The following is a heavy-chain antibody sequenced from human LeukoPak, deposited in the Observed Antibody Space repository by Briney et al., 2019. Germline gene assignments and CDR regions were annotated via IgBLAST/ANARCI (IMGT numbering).Heavy chain of an antibody. D-gene: IGHD1-26*01. V-gene: IGHV4-34*01. CDR1: GGSFSRYF. CDR3: ATLVRSGSYYWRWFDP. Sequence: SETLSLTCVAYGGSFSRYFWSWLRQPPGKGLEWIGEINPSGGTGNSPSLKSRVTISKDPSKNQLSLTLTSVTAADTAVFYCATLVRSGSYYWRWFDPWGQGTLVTVSS. J-gene: IGHJ5*02. CDR2: INPSGGT.